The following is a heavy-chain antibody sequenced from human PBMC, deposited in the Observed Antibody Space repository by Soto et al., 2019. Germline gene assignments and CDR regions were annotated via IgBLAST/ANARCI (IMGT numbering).Heavy chain of an antibody. CDR2: IYPGDSDT. V-gene: IGHV5-51*01. D-gene: IGHD4-4*01. J-gene: IGHJ6*02. CDR3: ARQSCYSNFQRCSYYYGMDV. CDR1: GYSFASYW. Sequence: GESLKISCQGSGYSFASYWIGWVRQMPGKDLEWMGIIYPGDSDTRYSPSFQGQVTISADKSISTAYLQWSSLKASDTAMYYCARQSCYSNFQRCSYYYGMDVWAQGTTVTVSS.